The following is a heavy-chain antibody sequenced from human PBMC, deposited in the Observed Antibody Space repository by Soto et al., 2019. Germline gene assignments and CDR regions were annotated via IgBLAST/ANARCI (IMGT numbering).Heavy chain of an antibody. CDR3: ARFSYYCATGXPFDH. CDR2: IEWDGDQ. Sequence: SGGTLVNPTGTLTLTCTFSGFSLSSNGMYVSWIRHPPGHALEWLAFIEWDGDQYYTKSLKPRLTVSKDTSKNQVVLSLTNVEPADTATYLCARFSYYCATGXPFDHWANGILXTXS. J-gene: IGHJ1*01. V-gene: IGHV2-70*12. D-gene: IGHD3-10*01. CDR1: GFSLSSNGMY.